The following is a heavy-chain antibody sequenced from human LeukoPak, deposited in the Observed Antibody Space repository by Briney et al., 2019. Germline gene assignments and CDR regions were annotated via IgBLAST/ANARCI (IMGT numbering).Heavy chain of an antibody. J-gene: IGHJ3*02. V-gene: IGHV4-59*08. CDR3: ARRLMYGGDAFDI. D-gene: IGHD1-26*01. CDR2: IYYSGST. Sequence: SETLSLTCTVSGGSISSYYWSWIRQPPGKGLEWIGYIYYSGSTNYNPSLKSRVTVSVDTSKNQFSLKLSSVTAADTAVYYCARRLMYGGDAFDIWGQGTMVTVSS. CDR1: GGSISSYY.